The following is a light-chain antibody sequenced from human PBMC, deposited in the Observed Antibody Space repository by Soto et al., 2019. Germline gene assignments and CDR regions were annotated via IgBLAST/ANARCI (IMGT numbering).Light chain of an antibody. V-gene: IGKV4-1*01. J-gene: IGKJ3*01. CDR2: WAS. CDR1: QSVGSH. Sequence: EIVMTQSPATLSVSPGERATLSCRASQSVGSHLAWYQQKPGQPPKLLIYWASTWESGVPDRFSGSGSGTDFTLTISSLQAEDVAVYYCQQYYSTPDTFGPGTKVDIK. CDR3: QQYYSTPDT.